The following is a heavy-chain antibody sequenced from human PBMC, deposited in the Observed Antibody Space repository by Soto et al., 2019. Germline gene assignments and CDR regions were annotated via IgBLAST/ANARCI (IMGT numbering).Heavy chain of an antibody. CDR2: IHYSGST. D-gene: IGHD3-3*01. CDR3: ARGTISRNYYYGMDV. CDR1: GDSISSYY. V-gene: IGHV4-59*08. J-gene: IGHJ6*02. Sequence: SETLSLTCTVSGDSISSYYWSWIRQPPGKGLEWIGYIHYSGSTNYNPSLKSRVTISVDTSKNQFSLRLSSVTAADTAVYYCARGTISRNYYYGMDVWGQGTTVTVSS.